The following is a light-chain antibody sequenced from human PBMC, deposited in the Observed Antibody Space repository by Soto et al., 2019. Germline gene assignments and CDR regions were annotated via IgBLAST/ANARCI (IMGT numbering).Light chain of an antibody. CDR2: DAS. V-gene: IGKV1-33*01. J-gene: IGKJ1*01. CDR3: QNYNQYSRT. Sequence: DIQMTQSPSSLSASVGDRVTITCQASQDISNYLNWYQQKLGKAPKLLIYDASNLETGVPSRFSGSGSGTEFTLTISSLQPDDSATYYCQNYNQYSRTFGQGTKVEI. CDR1: QDISNY.